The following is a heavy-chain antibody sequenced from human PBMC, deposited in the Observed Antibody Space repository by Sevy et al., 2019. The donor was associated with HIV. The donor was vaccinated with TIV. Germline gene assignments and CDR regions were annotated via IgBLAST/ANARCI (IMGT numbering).Heavy chain of an antibody. CDR3: AGPHSSSSSVYYYYGMDV. CDR1: GGTFSSYA. V-gene: IGHV1-69*13. CDR2: IIPIFGTA. D-gene: IGHD6-6*01. Sequence: ASVKVSCKASGGTFSSYAISWVRQAPGQGLEWMGGIIPIFGTANYAQKFQGRVTITADESTSTAYMELSSLRSEDTAVYYCAGPHSSSSSVYYYYGMDVWGQGTTVTVSS. J-gene: IGHJ6*02.